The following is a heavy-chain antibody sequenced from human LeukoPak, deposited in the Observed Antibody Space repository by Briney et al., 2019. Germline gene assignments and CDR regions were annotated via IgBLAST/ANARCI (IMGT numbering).Heavy chain of an antibody. CDR1: GGSISSYY. CDR2: INWNGGST. D-gene: IGHD3-22*01. J-gene: IGHJ4*02. CDR3: ARVAYYYDSSGGGLDY. V-gene: IGHV3-20*04. Sequence: ETLSLTCTVSGGSISSYYWSWVRQAPGKGLEWVSGINWNGGSTGYADSVKGRFTISRDNAKNSLYLQMNSLRAEDTALYYCARVAYYYDSSGGGLDYWGQGTLVTVSS.